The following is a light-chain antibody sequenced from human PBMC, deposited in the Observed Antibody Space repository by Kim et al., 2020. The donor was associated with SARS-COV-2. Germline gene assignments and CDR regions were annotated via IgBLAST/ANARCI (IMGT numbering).Light chain of an antibody. V-gene: IGKV1-12*01. Sequence: ASIGDRVTIRCRASQDASTWVAWYQQRPGRAPTLLIYAASTLGNGVPSRFSGSGSGTDFSLTISSLQPEDFATYFCQQAHSFPITFGQGTRLEIK. CDR3: QQAHSFPIT. CDR2: AAS. J-gene: IGKJ5*01. CDR1: QDASTW.